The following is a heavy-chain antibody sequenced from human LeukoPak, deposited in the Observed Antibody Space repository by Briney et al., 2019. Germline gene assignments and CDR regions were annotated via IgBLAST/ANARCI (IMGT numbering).Heavy chain of an antibody. CDR2: LYFNGNT. J-gene: IGHJ4*02. Sequence: SETLSLTCTVSGGLTGSGTYYWGWIRQPPGKGLEWIGSLYFNGNTYYNPSLKSRVTISVDTSKSQFSLRLSSVTAADTAVYFCGRAPDSWGQGILVTVSS. CDR1: GGLTGSGTYY. V-gene: IGHV4-39*01. CDR3: GRAPDS.